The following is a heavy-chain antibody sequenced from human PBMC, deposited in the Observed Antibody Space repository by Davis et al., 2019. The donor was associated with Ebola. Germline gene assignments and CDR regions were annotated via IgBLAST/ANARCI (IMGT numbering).Heavy chain of an antibody. Sequence: AASVKVSCKVSGHTLTEISIHWVRQAPGRGLEWMGGFDPKDGVRIYAQKFQGRVTVTEDTSTDTAYLELSSLTSEDTAVYYCARSYPGFVDYWGQGTLVTVSS. J-gene: IGHJ4*02. CDR2: FDPKDGVR. CDR3: ARSYPGFVDY. D-gene: IGHD5-24*01. CDR1: GHTLTEIS. V-gene: IGHV1-24*01.